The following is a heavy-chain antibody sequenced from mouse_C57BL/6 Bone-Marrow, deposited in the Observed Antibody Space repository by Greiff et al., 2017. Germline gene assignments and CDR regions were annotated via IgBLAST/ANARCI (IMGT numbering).Heavy chain of an antibody. CDR2: IHPNSGST. CDR1: GYTFTSYW. Sequence: QVQLKQPGAELVKPGASVKLSCKASGYTFTSYWMHWVKQRPGQGLEWIGMIHPNSGSTNYNEKFKSKATLTVDKSSSTAYMQLSSLTSEDSAVYCCARGSAYWGQGTLVTVSA. J-gene: IGHJ3*01. V-gene: IGHV1-64*01. CDR3: ARGSAY.